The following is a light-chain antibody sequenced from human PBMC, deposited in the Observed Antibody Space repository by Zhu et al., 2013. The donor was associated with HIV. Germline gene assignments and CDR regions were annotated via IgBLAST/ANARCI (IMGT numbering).Light chain of an antibody. J-gene: IGKJ4*01. V-gene: IGKV3-20*01. CDR2: GAS. CDR3: QQYNNWPLT. CDR1: QSVSSSY. Sequence: EIVLTQSPGTLSLSPGERATLSCRASQSVSSSYLAWYQQKPGQAPRLLIYGASSRATGIPDRFSGSGSGTDFTLTISSLQSEDFAVYYCQQYNNWPLTFGGGTEVEIK.